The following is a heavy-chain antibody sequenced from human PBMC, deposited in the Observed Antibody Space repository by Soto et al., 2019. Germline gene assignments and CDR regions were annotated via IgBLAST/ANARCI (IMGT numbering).Heavy chain of an antibody. CDR1: GYTFTGYY. CDR2: INPNSGGT. CDR3: ARDLSSSSPSSGMDV. V-gene: IGHV1-2*04. D-gene: IGHD6-6*01. J-gene: IGHJ6*02. Sequence: ASVKVSCKASGYTFTGYYMHWVRQAPGQGLEWMGWINPNSGGTNYAQKFQGWVTMTRDTSISTAYMELSRLRSDDTAVYYCARDLSSSSPSSGMDVWGQGNTVTISS.